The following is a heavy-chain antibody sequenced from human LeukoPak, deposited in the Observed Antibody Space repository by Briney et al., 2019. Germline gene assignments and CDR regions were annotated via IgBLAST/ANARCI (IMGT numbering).Heavy chain of an antibody. CDR1: GGSCSGYY. Sequence: SETLSLTCAVYGGSCSGYYWSWIRQPPGKGLEWIGEINHSGSTNYNPSLKSRVTISVDTSKNQFSLKLSSVTAADTAVYYCARVRAYDFWSGYYYYFDYWGQGTLVTVSS. CDR2: INHSGST. V-gene: IGHV4-34*01. CDR3: ARVRAYDFWSGYYYYFDY. J-gene: IGHJ4*02. D-gene: IGHD3-3*01.